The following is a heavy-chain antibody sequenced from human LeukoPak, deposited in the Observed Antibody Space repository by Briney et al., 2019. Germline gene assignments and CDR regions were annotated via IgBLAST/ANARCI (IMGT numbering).Heavy chain of an antibody. V-gene: IGHV1-2*04. D-gene: IGHD4-17*01. CDR2: INPNSGGT. CDR1: GYTFTSYG. CDR3: ARVSDYGDYYFDY. Sequence: APVKVSCKASGYTFTSYGISWVRQAPGQGLEWMGWINPNSGGTNYAQKFQGWVTMTRDTSISTAYMELSRLRSDDTAVYYCARVSDYGDYYFDYWGQGTLVTVSS. J-gene: IGHJ4*02.